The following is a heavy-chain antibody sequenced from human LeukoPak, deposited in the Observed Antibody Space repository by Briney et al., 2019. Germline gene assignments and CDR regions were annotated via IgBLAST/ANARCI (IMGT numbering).Heavy chain of an antibody. Sequence: GGSLRLSCAASGFTFSSYSMNWVRQAPGKGLEWVSSISSSSSYIYYADSVKGRFTISRDNAKNSLYLQMNSLRAEDTAVYYCARDLTHWEASAWDYWGQGTLVTVSS. CDR1: GFTFSSYS. CDR2: ISSSSSYI. CDR3: ARDLTHWEASAWDY. J-gene: IGHJ4*02. D-gene: IGHD1-26*01. V-gene: IGHV3-21*01.